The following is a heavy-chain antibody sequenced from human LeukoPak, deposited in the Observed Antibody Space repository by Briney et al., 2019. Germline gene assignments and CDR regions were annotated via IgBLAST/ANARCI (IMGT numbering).Heavy chain of an antibody. J-gene: IGHJ4*02. CDR3: ARDAGWGYYDL. CDR1: GFTFSTSW. CDR2: IDKHGSGK. D-gene: IGHD1-26*01. Sequence: PGGSLRLSCVASGFTFSTSWVTWVRQAPGKGLEWVANIDKHGSGKYYVDSVKGRFAISRDCASDSVFLQMDSLRAEDTSVYYCARDAGWGYYDLWGQGTPVTVSS. V-gene: IGHV3-7*01.